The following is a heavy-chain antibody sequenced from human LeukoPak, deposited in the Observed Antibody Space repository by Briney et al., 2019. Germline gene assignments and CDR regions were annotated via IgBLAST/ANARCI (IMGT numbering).Heavy chain of an antibody. V-gene: IGHV4-39*01. CDR3: ARQPKSCAPGIFITGKACWFDT. D-gene: IGHD3-10*01. CDR1: DGSISSGYYY. Sequence: PSETLSLTCSVSDGSISSGYYYWAWIRQPPGKGPEWIGSIYYSGTTYSNPSLKSRVTISVDTSKNQFSLKLSSVTAADTAVYYCARQPKSCAPGIFITGKACWFDTWGQGTLATVSS. J-gene: IGHJ5*02. CDR2: IYYSGTT.